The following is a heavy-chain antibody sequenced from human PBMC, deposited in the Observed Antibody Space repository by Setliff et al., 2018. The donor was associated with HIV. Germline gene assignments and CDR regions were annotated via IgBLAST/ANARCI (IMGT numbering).Heavy chain of an antibody. CDR2: IRNKANSFTI. Sequence: GESLRLSCAASGFTLSDHYMDWVRQAPGKGLEWVGRIRNKANSFTIEYAASVKGRFTISKDESKNLLFLQMNSLKTEDTAVYYCARNQGSSFGQGFDYWGQGTLVTVSS. D-gene: IGHD6-13*01. V-gene: IGHV3-72*01. CDR1: GFTLSDHY. J-gene: IGHJ4*02. CDR3: ARNQGSSFGQGFDY.